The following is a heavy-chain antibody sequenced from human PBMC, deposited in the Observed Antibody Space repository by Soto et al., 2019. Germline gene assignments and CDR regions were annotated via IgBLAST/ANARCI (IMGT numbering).Heavy chain of an antibody. CDR2: IYYSGST. CDR3: ARVWDTAMVHFDY. J-gene: IGHJ4*02. V-gene: IGHV4-61*01. D-gene: IGHD5-18*01. Sequence: LSLTCTVSGGSVSSGSYYWSWIRQPPGKGLEWIGYIYYSGSTNYNPSLKSRVTISVDTPKNQFSLKLSSVTAADTAVYYCARVWDTAMVHFDYWGQGTLVTVSS. CDR1: GGSVSSGSYY.